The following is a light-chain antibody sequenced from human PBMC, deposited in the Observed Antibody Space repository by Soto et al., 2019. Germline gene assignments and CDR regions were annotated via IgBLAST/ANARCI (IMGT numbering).Light chain of an antibody. Sequence: QSVLTQPPSVSGAPGQRVTISCTGSSSNIGAGHDVHWYQQLPGTAPKLLIYGNGNRPSGVPDRFSGSKSGTSASLATTGLQAEDEADYYCQSYDSGLSGSEVFGTGTKLTVL. CDR3: QSYDSGLSGSEV. CDR2: GNG. V-gene: IGLV1-40*01. J-gene: IGLJ1*01. CDR1: SSNIGAGHD.